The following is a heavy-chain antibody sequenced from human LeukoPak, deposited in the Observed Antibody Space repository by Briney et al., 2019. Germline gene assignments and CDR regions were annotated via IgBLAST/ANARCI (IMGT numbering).Heavy chain of an antibody. D-gene: IGHD2-21*02. CDR3: TRGRMTVDY. CDR1: GFTFSRYD. J-gene: IGHJ4*02. Sequence: LAGGSLRLACAASGFTFSRYDIRWVRQAPGKGLEWVAGIWYDGTNKYYKDSVKGRFTISRDNSKNTLYLQMNSLRVEDTAVYYCTRGRMTVDYWGQGTVVTVSS. V-gene: IGHV3-33*01. CDR2: IWYDGTNK.